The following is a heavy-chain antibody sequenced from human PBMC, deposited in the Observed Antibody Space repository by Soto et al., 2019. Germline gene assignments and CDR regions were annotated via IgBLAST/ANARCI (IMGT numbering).Heavy chain of an antibody. CDR1: GRSISSYY. Sequence: QVQLQESGPGLVKPSETLSLTCTVSGRSISSYYWSWIRQPPGKGLEWIGYIFYSGSTNYNPSLNSRVNISVDTSKNQSSLKLSSVTAADTAVYYCARLYGLDAFDFWGQGTMVTVSS. V-gene: IGHV4-59*08. CDR3: ARLYGLDAFDF. CDR2: IFYSGST. D-gene: IGHD3-16*02. J-gene: IGHJ3*01.